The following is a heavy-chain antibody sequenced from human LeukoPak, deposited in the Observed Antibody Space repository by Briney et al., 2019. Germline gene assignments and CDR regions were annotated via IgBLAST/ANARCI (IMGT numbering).Heavy chain of an antibody. CDR1: GGSISSSSYY. CDR3: ARWSVGYSYGPYFDY. V-gene: IGHV4-39*07. Sequence: SETLSLTCTVSGGSISSSSYYWGWIRQPPGKGLEWIGSIYYSGSTYYNPSLKSRVTISVDTSKNQFSLKLSSVTAADTAVYYCARWSVGYSYGPYFDYWGQGTLVTVSS. D-gene: IGHD5-18*01. CDR2: IYYSGST. J-gene: IGHJ4*02.